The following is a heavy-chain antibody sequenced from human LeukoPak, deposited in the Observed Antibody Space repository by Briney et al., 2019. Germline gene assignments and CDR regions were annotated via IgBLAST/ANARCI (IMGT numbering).Heavy chain of an antibody. J-gene: IGHJ4*02. V-gene: IGHV4-59*08. D-gene: IGHD6-19*01. CDR1: GGSISGYY. Sequence: PSETLSLTCTVSGGSISGYYWNWIRQPPAKALEWIGYIYYSGSTNYNPSLKSRVTISVDTSKNQFSLKLSSVTAADTAVYYCARGSYSSGLVFFDYWGQGTLVTVSS. CDR2: IYYSGST. CDR3: ARGSYSSGLVFFDY.